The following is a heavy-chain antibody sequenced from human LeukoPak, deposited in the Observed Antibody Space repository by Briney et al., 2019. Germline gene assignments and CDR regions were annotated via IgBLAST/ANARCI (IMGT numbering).Heavy chain of an antibody. CDR3: ARLRAPASFAFDL. CDR2: ISYDGSNK. Sequence: GGSLRLSCAASGFTFSSYAMHWVRQAPGKGLEWVAVISYDGSNKYYADSVKGRFTISRHNSKNTVFLQMNSLRPEDTAVYYCARLRAPASFAFDLWGQGTMVTVSS. D-gene: IGHD2-2*01. J-gene: IGHJ3*01. CDR1: GFTFSSYA. V-gene: IGHV3-30*14.